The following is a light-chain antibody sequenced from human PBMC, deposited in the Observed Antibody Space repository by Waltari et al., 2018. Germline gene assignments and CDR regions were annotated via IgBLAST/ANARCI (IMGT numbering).Light chain of an antibody. CDR2: EVP. CDR1: SRDVGRYDL. J-gene: IGLJ3*02. V-gene: IGLV2-8*01. Sequence: QSSLTQFPSASGSPGQSVTISCTGTSRDVGRYDLVSWYPQPQGKPPKLVVYEVPKRPSGVPDRFSGSKSGNTASLTVSGLQAEDEAIYYCCSYGGSDNWVFGGGTKLTVL. CDR3: CSYGGSDNWV.